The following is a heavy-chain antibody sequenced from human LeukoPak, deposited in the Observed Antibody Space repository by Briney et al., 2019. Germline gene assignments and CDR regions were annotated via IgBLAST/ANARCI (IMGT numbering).Heavy chain of an antibody. V-gene: IGHV3-30-3*01. CDR1: GFTFSSYA. D-gene: IGHD2-15*01. CDR3: ARDIVVVVAATFYGMDV. CDR2: ISYDGSNK. Sequence: GRSLRLSCAASGFTFSSYAMHWVCQAPGKGLEWVAVISYDGSNKYYADSVKGRFTISRDNSKNTLYLQMNSLRAEDTAVYYCARDIVVVVAATFYGMDVWGQGTTVTVSS. J-gene: IGHJ6*02.